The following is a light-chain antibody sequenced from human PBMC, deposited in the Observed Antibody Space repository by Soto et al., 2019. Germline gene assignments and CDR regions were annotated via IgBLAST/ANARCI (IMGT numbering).Light chain of an antibody. J-gene: IGKJ1*01. Sequence: ETVLTQPPGTLTLSPGERATLSCSASHSVSSSYLAGYQQKPGQAPRRLIYGASSRATGITDRFSGSGSGTDFTLTISRLEPEDFAVDYCQQYGSSPQTFGQGTKVDTK. CDR1: HSVSSSY. V-gene: IGKV3-20*01. CDR3: QQYGSSPQT. CDR2: GAS.